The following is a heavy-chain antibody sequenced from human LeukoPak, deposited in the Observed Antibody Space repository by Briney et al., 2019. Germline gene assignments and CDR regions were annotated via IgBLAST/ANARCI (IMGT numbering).Heavy chain of an antibody. Sequence: SETLSLTCTVSGGSISSYYWSWIRQPPGKGLEWIGSIYYSGSTYYNPSLKSRVTISVDTSKNQFSLKLSSVTAADTAVYYCARALRTTVTSWIDPWGQGTLVTVSS. V-gene: IGHV4-39*07. CDR3: ARALRTTVTSWIDP. CDR1: GGSISSYY. J-gene: IGHJ5*02. D-gene: IGHD4-17*01. CDR2: IYYSGST.